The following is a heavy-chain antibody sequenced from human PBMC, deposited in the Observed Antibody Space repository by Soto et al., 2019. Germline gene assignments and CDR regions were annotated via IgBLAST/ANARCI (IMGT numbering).Heavy chain of an antibody. J-gene: IGHJ4*02. V-gene: IGHV3-23*01. D-gene: IGHD2-8*01. Sequence: EVQLLESGGGLVQPGGSLGLSCAASGFTFSSYDMSWVRQAPGKGPEYVSSISVTGSGTYYADSVKGRFTISRDNSKTKLNLQIKSLKVEDRAEYNGPRITTTKGRDYWGREPWSPSPQ. CDR2: ISVTGSGT. CDR3: PRITTTKGRDY. CDR1: GFTFSSYD.